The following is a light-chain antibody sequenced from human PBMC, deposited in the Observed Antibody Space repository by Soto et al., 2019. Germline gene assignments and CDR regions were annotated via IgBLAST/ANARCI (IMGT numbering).Light chain of an antibody. CDR1: QSVSNS. CDR3: QQYNQWPLT. V-gene: IGKV3-15*01. Sequence: EKVMTQSPATLSVSAGERASLSCRASQSVSNSLAWYQQKPGQAPRLLIYDASTRATGIPARFSCSASGTEFTLTISSLQSEDSDVYYCQQYNQWPLTFGGGTKVEIK. J-gene: IGKJ4*01. CDR2: DAS.